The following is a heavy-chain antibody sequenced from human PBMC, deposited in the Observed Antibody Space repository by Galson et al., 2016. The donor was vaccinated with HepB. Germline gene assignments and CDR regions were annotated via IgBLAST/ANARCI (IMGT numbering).Heavy chain of an antibody. J-gene: IGHJ3*01. V-gene: IGHV1-69*13. CDR3: ARENDMVRGVMAAFDF. Sequence: SVKVSCKASGGSFSQYGISWVRQAPGQGLEWMGGIVVFFGTTNYAQKFQGRVSITADESTSTAYMELSSLRSEDTAVYYCARENDMVRGVMAAFDFWGQGTMVTVSS. D-gene: IGHD3-10*01. CDR2: IVVFFGTT. CDR1: GGSFSQYG.